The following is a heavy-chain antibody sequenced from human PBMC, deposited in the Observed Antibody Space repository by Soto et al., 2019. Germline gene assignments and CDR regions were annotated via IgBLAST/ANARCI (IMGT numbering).Heavy chain of an antibody. D-gene: IGHD5-12*01. CDR3: AIARIIVAGGFDP. Sequence: QVQLVQSGAEVKKPGASVKVSCKASGYTFTSYDIIWVRQATGQGLEGMGWMNPSTGNTDSAEKFPGRHATPTSTSITPVYLKLSSLCLVGTAVYYCAIARIIVAGGFDPWGQGTLVTVSS. CDR1: GYTFTSYD. CDR2: MNPSTGNT. V-gene: IGHV1-8*01. J-gene: IGHJ5*02.